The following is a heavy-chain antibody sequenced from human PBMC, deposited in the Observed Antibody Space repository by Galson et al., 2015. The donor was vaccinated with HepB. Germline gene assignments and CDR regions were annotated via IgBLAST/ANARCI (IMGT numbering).Heavy chain of an antibody. V-gene: IGHV5-10-1*01. Sequence: SGAEVKKPGESLRISCKGSGYSFTSYWISWVRQMPGKGLEWMGRIDPSDSYTNYSPSFQGHVTISADKSISTAYLRWSSLKASDTAMYYCARWGYYDYVWGSQSPYYYGMDVWGQGTTVTVSS. D-gene: IGHD3-16*01. J-gene: IGHJ6*02. CDR1: GYSFTSYW. CDR2: IDPSDSYT. CDR3: ARWGYYDYVWGSQSPYYYGMDV.